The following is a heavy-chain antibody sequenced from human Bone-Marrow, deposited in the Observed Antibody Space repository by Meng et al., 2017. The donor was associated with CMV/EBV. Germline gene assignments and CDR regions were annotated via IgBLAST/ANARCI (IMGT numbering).Heavy chain of an antibody. CDR1: GGSISSSRYY. Sequence: SETLSLTCTVSGGSISSSRYYWGWIRQPPGKGLEWIGTIYYSGSTNYNPSLKSRVTISVDTSKNQFPLKLSSVTAADTAVYYCARDWGSSWSYGMDVWGQGTMVTVSS. D-gene: IGHD6-13*01. CDR3: ARDWGSSWSYGMDV. J-gene: IGHJ6*02. CDR2: IYYSGST. V-gene: IGHV4-39*06.